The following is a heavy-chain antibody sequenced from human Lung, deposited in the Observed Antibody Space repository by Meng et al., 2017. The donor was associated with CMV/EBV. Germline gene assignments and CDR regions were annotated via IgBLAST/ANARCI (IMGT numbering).Heavy chain of an antibody. CDR1: GYSISSGYY. CDR3: ARARFDY. V-gene: IGHV4-38-2*02. Sequence: SETQSLTCTVSGYSISSGYYWGWVRQPPGKGLEWIGSIYHSGSTYYNPSLKSRVTISVDTSKNQFSLKLSSVTAADTAVYYCARARFDYWGQGTLVTVSS. CDR2: IYHSGST. J-gene: IGHJ4*02.